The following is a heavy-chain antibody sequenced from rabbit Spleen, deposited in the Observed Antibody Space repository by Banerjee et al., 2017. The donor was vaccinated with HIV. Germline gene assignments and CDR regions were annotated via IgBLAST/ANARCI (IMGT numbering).Heavy chain of an antibody. CDR2: IWTTSGTT. Sequence: QSLEESGGGLVKPGASLTLTCTASGFSFSSNFFMCWVRQAPGKGLELIACIWTTSGTTNYANWAKGRFTISKTSSTTVTLQMTSLTAADTATYFCARDVITGDYYFDLWGPGTLVTVS. CDR1: GFSFSSNFF. CDR3: ARDVITGDYYFDL. J-gene: IGHJ4*01. D-gene: IGHD2-1*01. V-gene: IGHV1S40*01.